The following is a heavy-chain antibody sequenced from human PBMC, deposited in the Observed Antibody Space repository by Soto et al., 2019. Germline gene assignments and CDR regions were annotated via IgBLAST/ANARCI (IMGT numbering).Heavy chain of an antibody. CDR3: ARDLGQQLVDY. CDR2: ISDYNGNK. V-gene: IGHV1-18*01. CDR1: GYSFTSYG. J-gene: IGHJ4*02. Sequence: QVQLVQSGAEVKKPGASVKVSCKASGYSFTSYGISWVRQAPGQGLERMGWISDYNGNKKYAQKLHGRVTMTTDTSTSTAYMERRSLRSDDTAVYYCARDLGQQLVDYWGQGTLVTVSS. D-gene: IGHD6-13*01.